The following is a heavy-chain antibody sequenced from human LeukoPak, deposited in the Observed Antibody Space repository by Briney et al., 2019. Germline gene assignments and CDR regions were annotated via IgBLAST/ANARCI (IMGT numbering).Heavy chain of an antibody. CDR3: ARGSGPLVRSAVRYFQH. J-gene: IGHJ1*01. Sequence: GASVKVSCKASGYTFIGYYMHWVRQAPGQGLEWMGWINPNSGGTNYAQKFQGRVTMTRDTSNSTAYMELSRLRSDDTAVYYCARGSGPLVRSAVRYFQHWGQGTLVTVSS. V-gene: IGHV1-2*02. CDR2: INPNSGGT. CDR1: GYTFIGYY. D-gene: IGHD6-6*01.